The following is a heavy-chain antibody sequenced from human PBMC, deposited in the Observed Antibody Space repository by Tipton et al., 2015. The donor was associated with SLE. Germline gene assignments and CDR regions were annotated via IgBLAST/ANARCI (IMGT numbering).Heavy chain of an antibody. CDR2: ISTYNANT. D-gene: IGHD3-10*01. CDR1: GYTFTSYG. CDR3: AREVYSGSYYYYYGMDV. J-gene: IGHJ6*02. V-gene: IGHV1-18*01. Sequence: QSGAEVKKPGASVKVSCKASGYTFTSYGISWVRQAPGQGLEWMGWISTYNANTHYAQTLQGRVTMTTYTSTSTAYMELRSLRSDDTAVYYCAREVYSGSYYYYYGMDVWGQGTTVTISS.